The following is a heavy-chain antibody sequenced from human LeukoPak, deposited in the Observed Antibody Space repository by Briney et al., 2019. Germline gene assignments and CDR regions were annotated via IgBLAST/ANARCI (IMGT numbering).Heavy chain of an antibody. Sequence: GRSLRLSCAATGFSFDSYGMHWVRQAPGKGLEWVAVMSYDGSNKYYADSVKGRFTISRDNSKNTLYLQMNSLRAEDTAVYYCAKDGMVRGVVIIPINFDYWGQGTLVTVSS. V-gene: IGHV3-30*18. CDR1: GFSFDSYG. D-gene: IGHD3-10*01. J-gene: IGHJ4*02. CDR3: AKDGMVRGVVIIPINFDY. CDR2: MSYDGSNK.